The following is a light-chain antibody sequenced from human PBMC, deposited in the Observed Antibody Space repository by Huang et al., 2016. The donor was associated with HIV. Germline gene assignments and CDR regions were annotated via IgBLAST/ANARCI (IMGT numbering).Light chain of an antibody. CDR3: QYGET. J-gene: IGKJ1*01. CDR1: QTISSW. V-gene: IGKV1-5*03. Sequence: DIQLTQSPSTLSASVGDRLTTTCRASQTISSWVAWYQQKPGKAPKLLIYKISSLESGVPSRFSGSGSGTKFTLTINSLQPDDIGTYYCQYGETFGQGSKVEVK. CDR2: KIS.